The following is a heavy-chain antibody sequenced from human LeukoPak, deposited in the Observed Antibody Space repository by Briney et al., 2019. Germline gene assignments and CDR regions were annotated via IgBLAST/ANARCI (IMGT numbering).Heavy chain of an antibody. CDR3: VRVVRYSSGPLTDLLPYYFDY. J-gene: IGHJ4*02. CDR1: GYTFTSYA. V-gene: IGHV1-3*03. CDR2: INAGNDNT. D-gene: IGHD6-19*01. Sequence: GASVNVSCKASGYTFTSYAMHWVRQAPGQRREWMAWINAGNDNTTYSHEFQGRVTITRDTSASAVYMELSSLRSDDMAVYYCVRVVRYSSGPLTDLLPYYFDYWGQGTLVTVSS.